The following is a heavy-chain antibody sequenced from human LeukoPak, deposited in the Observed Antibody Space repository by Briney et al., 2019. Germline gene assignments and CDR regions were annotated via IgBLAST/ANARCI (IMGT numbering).Heavy chain of an antibody. Sequence: GASVKVSCKASGYTFTSNYIHWVRQAPGQGLEWMGMICPRDGSTSYAQKFQGRVTITADESTSTAYMELSSLRSEDTAVYYCARGGRDGYNKYLGGIYYFDYWGQGTLVTVSS. D-gene: IGHD5-24*01. CDR3: ARGGRDGYNKYLGGIYYFDY. J-gene: IGHJ4*02. CDR2: ICPRDGST. CDR1: GYTFTSNY. V-gene: IGHV1-46*01.